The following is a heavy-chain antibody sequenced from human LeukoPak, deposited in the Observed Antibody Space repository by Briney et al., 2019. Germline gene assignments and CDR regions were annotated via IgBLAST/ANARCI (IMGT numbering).Heavy chain of an antibody. D-gene: IGHD2-8*02. Sequence: PSETLSLTCAVYGESFSGYYWSWIRQPPGKGLEWIGEINHRGSTNYTPSLKSRVTISVDTSKSQFSLKLTSVTAADTAVYYCARGARGPGVVGDYSDQGILVTVSS. CDR1: GESFSGYY. V-gene: IGHV4-34*01. CDR2: INHRGST. CDR3: ARGARGPGVVGDY. J-gene: IGHJ4*02.